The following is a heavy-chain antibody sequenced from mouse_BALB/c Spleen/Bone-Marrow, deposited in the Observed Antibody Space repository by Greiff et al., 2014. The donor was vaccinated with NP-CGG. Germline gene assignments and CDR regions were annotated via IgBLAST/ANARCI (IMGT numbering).Heavy chain of an antibody. Sequence: VQLQQSGAELVRPGSSVKISCKASGYAFSSYWMNWVKQRPGQGLEWIGQIYPEDGDTNYNGKFKGKATLTADKSSSTACMQLSSLTSEDSAVYFCARGDGNYPFYAMDYWGQGTSVTVSS. CDR2: IYPEDGDT. CDR3: ARGDGNYPFYAMDY. D-gene: IGHD2-1*01. V-gene: IGHV1-80*01. J-gene: IGHJ4*01. CDR1: GYAFSSYW.